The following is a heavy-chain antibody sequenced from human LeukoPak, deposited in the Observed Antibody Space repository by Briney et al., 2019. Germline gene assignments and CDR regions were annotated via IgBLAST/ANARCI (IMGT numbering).Heavy chain of an antibody. Sequence: PSETQSLTCTVSGGSISSYYWSWIRQPPGKGLEWIGYIYYSGSTNYNPSLKSRVTISVDTSKNQFSLKLSSVTAADTAVYYCASEAAAGTGGFDYWGQGTLVTVSS. V-gene: IGHV4-59*01. D-gene: IGHD6-13*01. CDR1: GGSISSYY. J-gene: IGHJ4*02. CDR3: ASEAAAGTGGFDY. CDR2: IYYSGST.